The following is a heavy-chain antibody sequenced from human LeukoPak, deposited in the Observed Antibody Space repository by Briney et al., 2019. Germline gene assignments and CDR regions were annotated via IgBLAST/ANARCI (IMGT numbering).Heavy chain of an antibody. D-gene: IGHD3-22*01. CDR3: VRLRRNNDRSGYYYYYDY. J-gene: IGHJ4*02. CDR1: GYTFSDFS. CDR2: ISVRSNYR. V-gene: IGHV3-21*01. Sequence: GGSLRLSCAASGYTFSDFSVNWVRQAPGKGLEWVSSISVRSNYRYSADSVRGRFTISRDDARDSLFLQMNSLRDEDTAVYFCVRLRRNNDRSGYYYYYDYWGQGTLVTVSS.